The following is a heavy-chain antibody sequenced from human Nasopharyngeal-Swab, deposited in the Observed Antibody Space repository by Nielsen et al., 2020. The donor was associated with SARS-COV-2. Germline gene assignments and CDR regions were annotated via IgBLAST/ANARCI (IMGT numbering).Heavy chain of an antibody. CDR3: AKEAYGGNSGESAFDI. D-gene: IGHD4-23*01. Sequence: GESLKISCAASGFTFSSYAMSWVRQAPGKGLERVSAISGSGGSTYYADSVKGRFTISRDNSKNTLYLQMNSLRAEDTAVYYCAKEAYGGNSGESAFDIWGQGTMVTVSS. V-gene: IGHV3-23*01. CDR2: ISGSGGST. J-gene: IGHJ3*02. CDR1: GFTFSSYA.